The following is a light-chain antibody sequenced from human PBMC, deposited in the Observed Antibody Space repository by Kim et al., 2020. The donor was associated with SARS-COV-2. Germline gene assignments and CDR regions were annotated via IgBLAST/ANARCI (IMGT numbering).Light chain of an antibody. CDR1: QTISTN. J-gene: IGKJ4*01. CDR3: QQYNDWLT. CDR2: HAS. V-gene: IGKV3-15*01. Sequence: EIVMTQSPATLSVSPGERATLSCRASQTISTNLAWYQQKPGQAPRLLLYHASTRATDIPARFSGSGSGTEFTLTISSLQSEDFAVYYCQQYNDWLTFGGGTKLEIK.